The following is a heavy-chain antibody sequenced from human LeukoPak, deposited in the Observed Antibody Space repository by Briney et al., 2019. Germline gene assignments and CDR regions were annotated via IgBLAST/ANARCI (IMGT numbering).Heavy chain of an antibody. Sequence: GASLRLSCAASGFTFNSYAMRWVRQAPGKGLEWVSAISCSGGSTYYADSVKGRFTISRDNTKNTLYLQMNSLRAEDTAVYYCAKAPYILPEYVSGSYSYSDYWGQGTLVTVSS. CDR1: GFTFNSYA. CDR2: ISCSGGST. D-gene: IGHD1-26*01. CDR3: AKAPYILPEYVSGSYSYSDY. V-gene: IGHV3-23*01. J-gene: IGHJ4*02.